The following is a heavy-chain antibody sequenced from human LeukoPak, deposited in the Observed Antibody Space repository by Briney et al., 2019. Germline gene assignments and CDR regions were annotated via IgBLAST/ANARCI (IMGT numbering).Heavy chain of an antibody. J-gene: IGHJ3*02. CDR1: GFTFSNYG. D-gene: IGHD1-26*01. CDR2: IQYDGSIK. CDR3: AKDLLVGATAFDI. V-gene: IGHV3-30*02. Sequence: GESLRLSCAASGFTFSNYGMHWVRQAPGKGLEWVAFIQYDGSIKYYADSVEGRFTISRDNSKNTLYLQVNSLRAEDTAVYYCAKDLLVGATAFDIWGQGTMVTVSS.